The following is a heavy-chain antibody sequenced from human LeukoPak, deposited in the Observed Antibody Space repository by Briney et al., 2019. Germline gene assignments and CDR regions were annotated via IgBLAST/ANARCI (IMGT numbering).Heavy chain of an antibody. CDR3: AKDIAVAGTLDY. CDR2: ISSSGGNT. D-gene: IGHD6-19*01. Sequence: PGGSLRLSCAASGFTFNNYAMSWVRQAPGKGLEWVSGISSSGGNTYYADSVKGRFTISRDNSKNTMYLQMNSLRAEDTAVYYCAKDIAVAGTLDYWGQGTLVTVSS. J-gene: IGHJ4*02. V-gene: IGHV3-23*01. CDR1: GFTFNNYA.